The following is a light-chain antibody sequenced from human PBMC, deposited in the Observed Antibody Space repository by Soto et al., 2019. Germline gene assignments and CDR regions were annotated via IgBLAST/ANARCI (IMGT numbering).Light chain of an antibody. Sequence: QSAPTQPASVSGSPGQSITISRTGTSSDVGGYDHVSWYQQHPGKAPKLIIYDVTVRPSGISRRFSGSKSDNTASLAVSGLQPEDEADYYCSSYTNKDTLLFGGGTKLTVL. CDR2: DVT. V-gene: IGLV2-14*03. CDR3: SSYTNKDTLL. J-gene: IGLJ3*02. CDR1: SSDVGGYDH.